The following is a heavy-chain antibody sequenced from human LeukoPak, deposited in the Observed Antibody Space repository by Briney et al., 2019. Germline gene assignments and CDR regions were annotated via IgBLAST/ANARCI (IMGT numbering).Heavy chain of an antibody. CDR3: ARDLKXGYNSXWXXFDY. D-gene: IGHD6-19*01. J-gene: IGHJ4*01. V-gene: IGHV4-59*01. Sequence: SETLSLTCTVSGGSISPYYWSWIRQPPGKGLEWIGYIYYSGTTNYNPSLKSRVTISVDTSKNQFSLKLISVTAADTAVYYCARDLKXGYNSXWXXFDYWGXXXXVXVSS. CDR1: GGSISPYY. CDR2: IYYSGTT.